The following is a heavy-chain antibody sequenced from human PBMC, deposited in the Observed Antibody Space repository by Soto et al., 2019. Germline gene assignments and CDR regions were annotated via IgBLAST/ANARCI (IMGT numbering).Heavy chain of an antibody. Sequence: PSQTLSLTCAISGDSVSSNSAAWNWIRQSPSRGLEWLGRTYYRSKWYNDYAVSVKSRITINPDTSKNQFSLQLNSVTPEDTAVYYCARQYRGSNPYYYDSSGYYEAKGRYYYYGMDVWGQGTTVTVSS. V-gene: IGHV6-1*01. CDR2: TYYRSKWYN. D-gene: IGHD3-22*01. J-gene: IGHJ6*02. CDR3: ARQYRGSNPYYYDSSGYYEAKGRYYYYGMDV. CDR1: GDSVSSNSAA.